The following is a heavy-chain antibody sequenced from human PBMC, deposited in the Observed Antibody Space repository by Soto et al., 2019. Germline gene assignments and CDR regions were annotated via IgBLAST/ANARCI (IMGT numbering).Heavy chain of an antibody. D-gene: IGHD1-26*01. CDR1: GDSVSSNSAG. CDR3: ARGEQYSGRIFDY. CDR2: TYYRSKWYY. Sequence: SQTLSLTCAITGDSVSSNSAGWSWVRQSPSRGLEWLGRTYYRSKWYYEYAVSVRGRININPDTSKNQYSLQLNSVTPEDTAVYFCARGEQYSGRIFDYWGQGTLVTVSP. J-gene: IGHJ4*01. V-gene: IGHV6-1*01.